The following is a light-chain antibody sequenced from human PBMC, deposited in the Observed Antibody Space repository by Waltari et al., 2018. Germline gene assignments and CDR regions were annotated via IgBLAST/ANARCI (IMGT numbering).Light chain of an antibody. CDR1: SSDVGGYNF. J-gene: IGLJ2*01. Sequence: QSALTQPPSASGSPGQSVTISCTGTSSDVGGYNFVSWYQQHPGKAPKLMIYDVSKRPAGGPERFSGSKSGNTASLTVSGLQAEDEAVYYCISYAGSNNLVFGGGTKLTVL. CDR3: ISYAGSNNLV. V-gene: IGLV2-8*01. CDR2: DVS.